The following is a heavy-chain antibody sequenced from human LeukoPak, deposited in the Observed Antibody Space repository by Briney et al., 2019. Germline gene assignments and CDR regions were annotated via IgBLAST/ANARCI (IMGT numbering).Heavy chain of an antibody. CDR2: INHSGST. Sequence: SETLSLTCAVYGGSFSGYYWSWIRQPPGKGLEWIGEINHSGSTNYNPSLKSRVTISVDTSKNQFSLKLSSVTAADTAVYYCARVSRRGFDYWGQGTLVTVSS. CDR1: GGSFSGYY. CDR3: ARVSRRGFDY. D-gene: IGHD2-15*01. J-gene: IGHJ4*02. V-gene: IGHV4-34*01.